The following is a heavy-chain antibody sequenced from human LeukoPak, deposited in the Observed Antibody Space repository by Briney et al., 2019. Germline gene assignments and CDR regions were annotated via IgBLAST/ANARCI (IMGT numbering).Heavy chain of an antibody. CDR3: ARGTATVTTIPLLV. D-gene: IGHD4-17*01. CDR2: IYHSGST. V-gene: IGHV4-59*12. J-gene: IGHJ4*02. Sequence: PSETLSLTYTVSGGSISSYYWGWIRQPPGKGLEWIGEIYHSGSTNYNPSLKSRVTISVDKSKNQFSLKRSSVTAADTAVYYCARGTATVTTIPLLVWGQGTLVTVSS. CDR1: GGSISSYY.